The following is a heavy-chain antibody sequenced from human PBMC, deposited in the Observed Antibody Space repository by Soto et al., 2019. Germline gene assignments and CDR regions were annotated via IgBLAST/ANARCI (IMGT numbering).Heavy chain of an antibody. CDR2: IYYSGST. Sequence: SETLSLTCTVSGGSISSSSYYWGWIRQPPGKGLEWIGSIYYSGSTYYNPSLKSPVTISVDTSKNQFSLKLSSVTAADTAVYYCARDHRWLQLMVSFDYWGQGTLVTVSS. D-gene: IGHD5-12*01. J-gene: IGHJ4*02. CDR3: ARDHRWLQLMVSFDY. V-gene: IGHV4-39*07. CDR1: GGSISSSSYY.